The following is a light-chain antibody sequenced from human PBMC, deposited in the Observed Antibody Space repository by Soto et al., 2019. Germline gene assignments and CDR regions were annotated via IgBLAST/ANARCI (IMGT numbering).Light chain of an antibody. CDR3: QQYYHWPPFT. CDR1: QSIGSN. Sequence: VMTQSPATLSVSPGERATLSCRASQSIGSNLAWYQQKPGQAPRLLISRASTRATGVPARFSGSGSGTEFTLTVSSLQSEDFAVYYCQQYYHWPPFTFGQGTKVDIK. V-gene: IGKV3-15*01. CDR2: RAS. J-gene: IGKJ2*01.